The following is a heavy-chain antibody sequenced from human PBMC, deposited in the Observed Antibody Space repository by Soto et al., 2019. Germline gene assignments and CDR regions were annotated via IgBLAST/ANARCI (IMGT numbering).Heavy chain of an antibody. J-gene: IGHJ4*02. CDR1: GGSISSGDYY. V-gene: IGHV4-31*03. CDR2: IYNSRST. D-gene: IGHD3-22*01. Sequence: PSETLSPTCTVSGGSISSGDYYWSWIRQHPGKGLEWIGYIYNSRSTYYNPSLKSRVTISVDTSKNQLSLNLSSVTAADTAVYYCARDSPLYYYDTSGYYWGYFDYWGQGTRVTVSS. CDR3: ARDSPLYYYDTSGYYWGYFDY.